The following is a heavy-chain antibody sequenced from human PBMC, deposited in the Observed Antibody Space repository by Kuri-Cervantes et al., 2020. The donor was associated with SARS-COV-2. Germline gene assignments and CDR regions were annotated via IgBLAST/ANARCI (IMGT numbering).Heavy chain of an antibody. J-gene: IGHJ4*02. CDR2: INSSSTTI. Sequence: GESLKISCAASGFTFSSYGMQWVRQAPGKGLEWISHINSSSTTIYYADSVEGRFTVSRDNARNSVYLQMDSLRAADTAVYYCARVGGNDFWSDYLDYWGQGILVTVSS. CDR1: GFTFSSYG. V-gene: IGHV3-48*01. D-gene: IGHD3-3*01. CDR3: ARVGGNDFWSDYLDY.